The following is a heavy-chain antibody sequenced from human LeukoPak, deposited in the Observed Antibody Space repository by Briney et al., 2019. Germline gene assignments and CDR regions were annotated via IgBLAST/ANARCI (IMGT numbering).Heavy chain of an antibody. V-gene: IGHV3-48*04. Sequence: GGSLRLSCAASGFTFSSYWMHWVRQAPGKGLEWVSYISSSGSTIYYADSVKGRFTISRDNAKNSLYLQMNSLRAEDTAIYYCARAYCSGGSCYFDYWGQGTLVTVSS. CDR1: GFTFSSYW. J-gene: IGHJ4*02. CDR3: ARAYCSGGSCYFDY. D-gene: IGHD2-15*01. CDR2: ISSSGSTI.